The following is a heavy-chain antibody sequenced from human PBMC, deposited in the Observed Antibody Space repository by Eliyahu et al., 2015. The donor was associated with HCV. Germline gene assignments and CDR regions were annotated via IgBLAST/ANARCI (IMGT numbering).Heavy chain of an antibody. CDR1: GSTXXGXY. J-gene: IGHJ5*02. CDR3: ARGTYIATGGQNWFDP. V-gene: IGHV1-2*06. D-gene: IGHD4-23*01. CDR2: IDPNNGVT. Sequence: QVQLVQSGTEVKKPGASVRXSCXASGSTXXGXYIHWVRQAPGQGLEWMGRIDPNNGVTKYVQKFQGRVTMTRDTSIYTAYMELGRLRSDDTAMYFCARGTYIATGGQNWFDPWGQGTLVIVSS.